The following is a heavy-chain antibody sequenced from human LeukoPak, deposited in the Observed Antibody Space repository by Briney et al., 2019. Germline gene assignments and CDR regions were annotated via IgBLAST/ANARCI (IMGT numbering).Heavy chain of an antibody. J-gene: IGHJ5*02. CDR1: GYTSTRYD. D-gene: IGHD3-10*01. CDR3: ARFGEQFDP. Sequence: ASVKVCCKASGYTSTRYDPNWVQQATGQGLEWMGWMNPNSGNTGYAQKFQGRVTMTRNTSISTAYMELSSLRSEDTAVYYCARFGEQFDPWGQGTLVTVSS. CDR2: MNPNSGNT. V-gene: IGHV1-8*01.